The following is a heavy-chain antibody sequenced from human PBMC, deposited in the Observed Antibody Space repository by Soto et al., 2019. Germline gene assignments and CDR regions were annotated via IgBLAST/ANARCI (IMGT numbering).Heavy chain of an antibody. CDR3: ARVGDYSEVDY. D-gene: IGHD4-17*01. Sequence: SETLSLTCTVSGGSFSSSNYYWGWIRQPPGKGLEWIGNIYYSGYAYYNPSLNSRVTISVDTSKNQFSLKLSSVTVADTAVYYCARVGDYSEVDYWGQGTLVTVSS. CDR1: GGSFSSSNYY. V-gene: IGHV4-39*07. J-gene: IGHJ4*02. CDR2: IYYSGYA.